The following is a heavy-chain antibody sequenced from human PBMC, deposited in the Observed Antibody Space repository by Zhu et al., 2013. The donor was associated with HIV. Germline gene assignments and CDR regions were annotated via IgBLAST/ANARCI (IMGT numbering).Heavy chain of an antibody. D-gene: IGHD2-2*01. CDR1: GYTFTSYY. V-gene: IGHV1-46*03. CDR3: AREGIVPAANYYYYGMDV. J-gene: IGHJ6*02. Sequence: QVQLVQSGAEVKKPGASVKVSCKASGYTFTSYYMHWVRQAPGQGLEWMGIINPSGGSTSYAQKFQGRVTMTRDTSTSTVYMELSSLRSEDTAVYYCAREGIVPAANYYYYGMDVWGQGTTGHRLL. CDR2: INPSGGST.